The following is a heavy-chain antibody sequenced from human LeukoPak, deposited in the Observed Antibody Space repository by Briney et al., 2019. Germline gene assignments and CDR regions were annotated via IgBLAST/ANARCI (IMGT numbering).Heavy chain of an antibody. V-gene: IGHV4-39*07. D-gene: IGHD6-13*01. Sequence: TSETLSLTCTVSGGSISDTNYYWVWIRQPPGKGLEWIASLHYSGSTFYNPSLKSRVTTSIDTSKNQFSLRLSSVTAADTAVYYCAKGSSSWLRFNDYWGQGTLVTVSS. CDR2: LHYSGST. CDR3: AKGSSSWLRFNDY. CDR1: GGSISDTNYY. J-gene: IGHJ4*02.